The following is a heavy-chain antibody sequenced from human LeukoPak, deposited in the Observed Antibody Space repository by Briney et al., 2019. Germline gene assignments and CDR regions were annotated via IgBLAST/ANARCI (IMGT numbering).Heavy chain of an antibody. V-gene: IGHV3-7*01. D-gene: IGHD3-16*01. Sequence: GGSLRLSCAASGFIFSSYWMSWVRQAPGKGLEWVANIKQDGSEKYYVDSVKGRFTISRDNAKNSLYLQMNSLRAEDTALYYCASGRQLGYWGQGTLVTVSS. CDR3: ASGRQLGY. CDR2: IKQDGSEK. J-gene: IGHJ4*02. CDR1: GFIFSSYW.